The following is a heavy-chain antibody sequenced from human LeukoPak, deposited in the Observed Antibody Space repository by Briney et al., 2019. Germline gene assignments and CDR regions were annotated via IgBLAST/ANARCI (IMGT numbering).Heavy chain of an antibody. V-gene: IGHV1-69*13. J-gene: IGHJ6*02. CDR2: IIPIFGTA. CDR1: GGTFSSYA. Sequence: WASVKVSCKGSGGTFSSYAISWVRQAPGQGLEWMGGIIPIFGTANYAQKFQGRVTITADESTSTAYMELSSLRSEDTAVYYCAGRLGSGYYYYGMDVWGQGTTVTVSS. D-gene: IGHD6-19*01. CDR3: AGRLGSGYYYYGMDV.